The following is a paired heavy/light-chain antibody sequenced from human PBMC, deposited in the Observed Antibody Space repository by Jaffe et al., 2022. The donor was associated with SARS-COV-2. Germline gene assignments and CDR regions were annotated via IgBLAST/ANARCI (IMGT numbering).Light chain of an antibody. CDR2: RAS. V-gene: IGKV1-5*03. CDR1: QSVSND. Sequence: DVQMTQSPSTLSASVGDRVTITCRASQSVSNDLAWYQQKPGKAPKVLIYRASSLESGVPSRFSGSESGTEFTLTISSLQPDDFATYYCQQCNKYPLTFGGGTKVEIK. J-gene: IGKJ4*01. CDR3: QQCNKYPLT.
Heavy chain of an antibody. J-gene: IGHJ4*02. CDR1: GFSFSDHY. CDR2: TKHKAEAYST. Sequence: EVHLVESGGDLVQPGGSLRLSCAASGFSFSDHYMDWVRQAPGKGLEWVGRTKHKAEAYSTEFAASVKGRFTISRDESKNSLYLQMNSLKTEDTAVYYCVRGRGAAYSDFDYWGQGTLVTVSS. CDR3: VRGRGAAYSDFDY. D-gene: IGHD2-15*01. V-gene: IGHV3-72*01.